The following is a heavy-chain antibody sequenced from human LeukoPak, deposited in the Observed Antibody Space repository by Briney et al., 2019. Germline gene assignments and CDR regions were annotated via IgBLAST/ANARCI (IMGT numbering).Heavy chain of an antibody. V-gene: IGHV3-11*01. CDR2: ISASGTTI. CDR1: GFTFSDYY. J-gene: IGHJ4*02. Sequence: GGSLRLSCAASGFTFSDYYMIWIRQAPGKGLEWVSYISASGTTIYYADSVKGRFTISRDNGKNSLYLQMNSLRAEDTAIYYCAKDLGLGDPYDADKQSWDYWGEGTLVTVSS. CDR3: AKDLGLGDPYDADKQSWDY. D-gene: IGHD3-16*01.